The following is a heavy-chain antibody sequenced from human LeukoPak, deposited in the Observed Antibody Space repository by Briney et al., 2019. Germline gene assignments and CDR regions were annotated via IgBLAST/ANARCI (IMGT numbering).Heavy chain of an antibody. CDR2: ISWNSGSI. J-gene: IGHJ4*02. CDR3: AKGSSGYYNPFDY. CDR1: SSGGYY. D-gene: IGHD3-22*01. Sequence: SSGGYYWSWIRQHPGKGLEWVSGISWNSGSIGYADSVKGRFTISRDNAKNSLYLQMNSLRAEDTALYYCAKGSSGYYNPFDYWGQGTLVTVSS. V-gene: IGHV3-9*01.